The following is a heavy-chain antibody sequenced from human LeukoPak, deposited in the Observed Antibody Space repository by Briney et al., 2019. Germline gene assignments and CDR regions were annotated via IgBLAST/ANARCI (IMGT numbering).Heavy chain of an antibody. CDR2: TDYSGRA. CDR1: GASIRSPSDY. CDR3: VRHRQHCDGGSCFPPDS. V-gene: IGHV4-39*01. D-gene: IGHD2-15*01. Sequence: SETLSLTCTVSGASIRSPSDYWGWIRQPPGKRLEWIGATDYSGRAYYNPSLVSRFTISVDTPKHQFSLKLNSVTATDTAIYYCVRHRQHCDGGSCFPPDSWGQGTLVTVSS. J-gene: IGHJ4*02.